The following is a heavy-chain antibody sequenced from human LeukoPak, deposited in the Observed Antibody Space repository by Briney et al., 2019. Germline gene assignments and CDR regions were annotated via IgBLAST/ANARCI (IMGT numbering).Heavy chain of an antibody. D-gene: IGHD6-13*01. Sequence: PGRSLRLSCAASGLTFDDYAMHWVRQAPGKGLEWVSGISWNSGSIGYADSVKGRFTISRDNAKNSLYLQMNSLRAEDTALYYCAEGPAEQQLDDYYYYSMDVWGQGTTVTVSS. CDR1: GLTFDDYA. CDR2: ISWNSGSI. CDR3: AEGPAEQQLDDYYYYSMDV. J-gene: IGHJ6*02. V-gene: IGHV3-9*01.